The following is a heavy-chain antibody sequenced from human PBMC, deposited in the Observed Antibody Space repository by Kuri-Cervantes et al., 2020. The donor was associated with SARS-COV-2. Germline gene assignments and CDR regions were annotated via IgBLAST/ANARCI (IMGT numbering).Heavy chain of an antibody. CDR3: ARGADHYDAFDI. J-gene: IGHJ3*02. CDR1: GVSVTGGTYY. V-gene: IGHV4-61*10. Sequence: SQTLSLTCAVSGVSVTGGTYYWAWIRQPAGKGLEWIGEINHSGSTNYNPSLKSRVTISVDTSKNQFSLKLSSVTAADTAVYYCARGADHYDAFDIWGQGTMVTVSS. D-gene: IGHD1-14*01. CDR2: INHSGST.